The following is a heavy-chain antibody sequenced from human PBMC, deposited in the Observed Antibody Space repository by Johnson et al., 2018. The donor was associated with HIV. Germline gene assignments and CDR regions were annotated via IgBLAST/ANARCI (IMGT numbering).Heavy chain of an antibody. CDR2: IGTAGDT. Sequence: VQLVESGGGLIQPGGSLRLSCAASGFTFSSYDMHWVRQATGKGLECVSAIGTAGDTYYTDSVKGRFTISRDNAKNSLYLQMNSLRAEDTAVYYCAGAPLRHDAFDIWGQGTMVTVSS. CDR1: GFTFSSYD. CDR3: AGAPLRHDAFDI. V-gene: IGHV3-13*01. J-gene: IGHJ3*02. D-gene: IGHD4-17*01.